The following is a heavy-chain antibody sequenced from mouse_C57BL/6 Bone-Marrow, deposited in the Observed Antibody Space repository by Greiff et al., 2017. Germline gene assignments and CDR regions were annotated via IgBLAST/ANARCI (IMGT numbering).Heavy chain of an antibody. J-gene: IGHJ2*01. V-gene: IGHV1-26*01. CDR2: INPNNGGT. D-gene: IGHD1-1*01. Sequence: EVQLQQSGPELVKPGASVKISCKASGYTFTDYYMNWVKQSPGKSLEWIGDINPNNGGTSYTQKFKGKASLTVDKSSSTAYLELRSLTSKDSAVYYCAPYCYASSYLYFDYWGQGTTLTVAS. CDR1: GYTFTDYY. CDR3: APYCYASSYLYFDY.